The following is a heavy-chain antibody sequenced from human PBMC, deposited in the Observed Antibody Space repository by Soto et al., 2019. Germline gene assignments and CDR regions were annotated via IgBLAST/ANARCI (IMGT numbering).Heavy chain of an antibody. V-gene: IGHV1-69*01. Sequence: QVQLVQSGAEVKKPGFSVKVSCKASGGTFSSYAISWVRQAPGQGLEWMGGIIPIFGTANYAQKFQGRVKNAADESTSTAYMELSSLRSEDTAVYYCARGRQSYDFWSGYYDYYYYGMDVWGQGTTVTVSS. CDR2: IIPIFGTA. J-gene: IGHJ6*02. CDR1: GGTFSSYA. D-gene: IGHD3-3*01. CDR3: ARGRQSYDFWSGYYDYYYYGMDV.